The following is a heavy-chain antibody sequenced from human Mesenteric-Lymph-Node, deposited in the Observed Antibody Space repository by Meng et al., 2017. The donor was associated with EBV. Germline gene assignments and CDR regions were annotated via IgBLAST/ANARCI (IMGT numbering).Heavy chain of an antibody. CDR2: ITPYNGNT. CDR3: ATDNWFDP. J-gene: IGHJ5*02. Sequence: QVHLVQSGPEVKEPGASVKVSCKASGYTFTNYGISWVRQVPGQGLEWVGWITPYNGNTYYGQNVQGRVTMTTDTSTSTAYMELRSLRFDDTAVYYCATDNWFDPWGQGTLVTVSS. CDR1: GYTFTNYG. V-gene: IGHV1-18*01.